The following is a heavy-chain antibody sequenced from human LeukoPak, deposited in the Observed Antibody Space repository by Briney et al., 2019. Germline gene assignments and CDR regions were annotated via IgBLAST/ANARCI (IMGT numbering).Heavy chain of an antibody. CDR1: GYTFSSNA. D-gene: IGHD3-22*01. J-gene: IGHJ4*02. CDR2: IDTNTGNP. CDR3: ARGYDSSGFFSD. Sequence: ASVKVSCKASGYTFSSNAINWVRQAPGQWLEWMGWIDTNTGNPTYAQGLTGRFVFSLDTSVSTAYLQINSLKAEDTGEYFCARGYDSSGFFSDWGQGTLVTVSS. V-gene: IGHV7-4-1*02.